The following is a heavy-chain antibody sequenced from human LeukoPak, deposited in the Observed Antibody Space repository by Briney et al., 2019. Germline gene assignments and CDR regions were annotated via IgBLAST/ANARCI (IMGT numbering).Heavy chain of an antibody. CDR1: GYTFTGYY. CDR3: ARVLYGDYGYFDY. J-gene: IGHJ4*02. CDR2: INPNSGGT. D-gene: IGHD4-17*01. V-gene: IGHV1-2*02. Sequence: ASVKVSCKASGYTFTGYYMHWVRQAPGQGLEWMGWINPNSGGTNYAQKFQGRVTMTRDTSISTAYMELSRLRSDDTAVYYCARVLYGDYGYFDYWGQGTPVTVSS.